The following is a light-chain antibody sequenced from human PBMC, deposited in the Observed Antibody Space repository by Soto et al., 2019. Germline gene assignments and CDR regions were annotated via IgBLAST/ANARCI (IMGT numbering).Light chain of an antibody. CDR3: QQYRPSTPPT. Sequence: EIVLTQSPGTLSLSPGDRATLSCRASQSVSSNYLAWYQQKPGQAPRLLIYDASRRATSIPDRFSGSGSGTDSTLTTSSLEAEDCAGFYCQQYRPSTPPTFGQGTRLEIK. J-gene: IGKJ5*01. CDR2: DAS. CDR1: QSVSSNY. V-gene: IGKV3-20*01.